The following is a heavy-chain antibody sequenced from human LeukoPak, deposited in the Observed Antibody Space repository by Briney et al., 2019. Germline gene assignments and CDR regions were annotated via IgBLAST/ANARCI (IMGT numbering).Heavy chain of an antibody. J-gene: IGHJ4*02. Sequence: ASVKVSGKASGGTFSSYAISWVRQAPGQGLEWMGGIIPIFGTANYAQKFQGRVTITADESTSTAYMELSSLRSEDTAVYYCARDRGQKLRYFDWLSDWGQGTLVTVSS. D-gene: IGHD3-9*01. CDR3: ARDRGQKLRYFDWLSD. CDR2: IIPIFGTA. V-gene: IGHV1-69*01. CDR1: GGTFSSYA.